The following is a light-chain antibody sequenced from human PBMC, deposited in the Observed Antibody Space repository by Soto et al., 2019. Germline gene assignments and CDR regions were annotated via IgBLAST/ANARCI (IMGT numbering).Light chain of an antibody. CDR2: SAS. J-gene: IGKJ1*01. CDR3: LQDYNYPRT. Sequence: DIQMTQSPSSVSASVGDRVTITCQASQGISRSLAWYQQKPGKAPKLLIYSASSLQSGVPSRFSGSGFGTDFTLTISSLQPEDFATYCCLQDYNYPRTFGQGTKVDIK. CDR1: QGISRS. V-gene: IGKV1D-12*01.